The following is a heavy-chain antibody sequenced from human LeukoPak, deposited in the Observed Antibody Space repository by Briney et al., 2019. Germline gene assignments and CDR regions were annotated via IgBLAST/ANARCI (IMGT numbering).Heavy chain of an antibody. CDR3: ARIGYSSSGAIDY. CDR2: IYHSGST. J-gene: IGHJ4*02. Sequence: SETLSLTCTVSGGSISSSNYYWSWIRQPPGKGLEWIGYIYHSGSTYYNPSLKSRVTISVDRSKNQFSLKLSSVTAADTAVYYCARIGYSSSGAIDYWGQGTLVTVSS. D-gene: IGHD6-6*01. V-gene: IGHV4-30-2*01. CDR1: GGSISSSNYY.